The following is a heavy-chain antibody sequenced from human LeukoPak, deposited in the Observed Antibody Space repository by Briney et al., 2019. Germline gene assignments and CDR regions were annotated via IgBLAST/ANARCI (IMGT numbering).Heavy chain of an antibody. CDR1: GGSISSYY. CDR2: IYHSGTT. Sequence: SGTLSLTCTVSGGSISSYYWGWIRQPPGKGLEWIGSIYHSGTTYYNPSLKSRLALSLDTSKNQFSLKLSSVTASDTAVYYCARSEGMATITYFDYWGQGTLVTVSS. J-gene: IGHJ4*02. D-gene: IGHD5-24*01. CDR3: ARSEGMATITYFDY. V-gene: IGHV4-38-2*02.